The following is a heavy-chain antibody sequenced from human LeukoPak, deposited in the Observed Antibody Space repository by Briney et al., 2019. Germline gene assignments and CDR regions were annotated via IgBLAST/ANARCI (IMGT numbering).Heavy chain of an antibody. CDR1: GFTFDDYA. D-gene: IGHD6-25*01. CDR3: AKDAAVGRDYYYMDV. V-gene: IGHV3-43D*03. CDR2: ISWDGGST. J-gene: IGHJ6*03. Sequence: GGSLRLSCAASGFTFDDYAMHWVRHAPGKGLEWVSLISWDGGSTYYADSVKGRFTISRDNSKNSLYLQMNSLRAEDTALYYCAKDAAVGRDYYYMDVWGKGTTVTVSS.